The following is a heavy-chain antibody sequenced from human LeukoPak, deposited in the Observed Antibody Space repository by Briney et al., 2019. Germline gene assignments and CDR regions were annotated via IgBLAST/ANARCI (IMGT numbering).Heavy chain of an antibody. CDR1: GYTFPSYF. J-gene: IGHJ6*02. V-gene: IGHV1-46*01. CDR2: INPTGGST. D-gene: IGHD2-2*01. CDR3: ARGALRCSSTSCSPHYYGMDV. Sequence: GASVKVSCKASGYTFPSYFMHWVRQAPGQGLEWMGIINPTGGSTNYAQKFQGRVTITADESTSTAYMELSSLRSEDTAVYYCARGALRCSSTSCSPHYYGMDVWGQGTTVTVSS.